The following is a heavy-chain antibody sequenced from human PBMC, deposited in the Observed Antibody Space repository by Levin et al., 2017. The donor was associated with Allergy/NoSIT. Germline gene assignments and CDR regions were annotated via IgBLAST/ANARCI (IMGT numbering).Heavy chain of an antibody. CDR2: IYSGGGT. Sequence: GGSLRLSCAASGFTVGSNHMSWVRQAPGMGLDWVSVIYSGGGTYYVDSVKGRFTISRDDSKNTLYLQMSSLRAEGTAVYYCARINTYFDDSGSNFDYWGQGTLVTVSS. D-gene: IGHD3-22*01. CDR1: GFTVGSNH. V-gene: IGHV3-53*01. CDR3: ARINTYFDDSGSNFDY. J-gene: IGHJ4*02.